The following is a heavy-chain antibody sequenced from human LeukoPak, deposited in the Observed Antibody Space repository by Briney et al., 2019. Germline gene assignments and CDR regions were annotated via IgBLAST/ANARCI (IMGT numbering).Heavy chain of an antibody. CDR2: ISSNSGRI. J-gene: IGHJ4*02. D-gene: IGHD6-19*01. CDR3: ARDPSLFSSGWPMDS. V-gene: IGHV3-21*01. CDR1: GFTFSSYS. Sequence: GGSLRLSCVGSGFTFSSYSMNWVRQTPGKGLEWISSISSNSGRISYADSVQGRFTISRDNPNNSLSLQMNSLRAEDTALYYCARDPSLFSSGWPMDSWGRGTLVTVSS.